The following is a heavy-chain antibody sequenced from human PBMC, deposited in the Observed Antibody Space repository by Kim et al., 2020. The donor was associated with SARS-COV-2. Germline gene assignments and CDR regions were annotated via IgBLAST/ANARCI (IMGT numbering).Heavy chain of an antibody. J-gene: IGHJ4*02. V-gene: IGHV1-2*02. Sequence: ASVKVSCKASGNTFTDYYIHWVRQAPGQGLEWMGWINPTSGATSYEQKFQGRVSVTKDTSITTAYMDLSRLRSDDTAVYYCARERGSTYDYWGQGTLVTVSS. D-gene: IGHD6-13*01. CDR1: GNTFTDYY. CDR2: INPTSGAT. CDR3: ARERGSTYDY.